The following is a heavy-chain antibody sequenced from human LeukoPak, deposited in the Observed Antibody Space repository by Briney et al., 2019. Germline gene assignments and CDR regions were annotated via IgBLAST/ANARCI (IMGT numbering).Heavy chain of an antibody. D-gene: IGHD6-19*01. V-gene: IGHV3-30-3*01. CDR3: ARDGAVAGLDY. CDR2: ISYDGSNK. CDR1: GFTFSSYA. Sequence: GGSLRLSCAASGFTFSSYAMHWVRQAPGKGLEWVAVISYDGSNKYYADSVKGRFTISRDNSKNTLYLQMNSPRAEDTAVYYCARDGAVAGLDYWGQGTLVTVSS. J-gene: IGHJ4*02.